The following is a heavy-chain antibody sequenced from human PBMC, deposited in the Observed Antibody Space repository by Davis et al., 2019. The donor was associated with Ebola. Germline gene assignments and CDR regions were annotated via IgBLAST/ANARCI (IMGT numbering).Heavy chain of an antibody. CDR3: ARVGSDFDI. V-gene: IGHV3-11*04. J-gene: IGHJ3*02. CDR1: GGSFSGYY. D-gene: IGHD1-26*01. Sequence: LSLTCAVYGGSFSGYYWSWIRQAPGKGLEWVSYISSSSSTIYYADSVKGRFTISRDNAKNSLYLQMNSLRDEDTAMYYCARVGSDFDIWGQGTMVTVSS. CDR2: ISSSSSTI.